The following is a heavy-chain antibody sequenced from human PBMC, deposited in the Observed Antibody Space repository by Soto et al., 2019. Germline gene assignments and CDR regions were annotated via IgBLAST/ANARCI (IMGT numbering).Heavy chain of an antibody. CDR3: ATVYCSGGSCYSIDY. D-gene: IGHD2-15*01. CDR1: GGTFSSYT. CDR2: IIPILGIA. V-gene: IGHV1-69*02. J-gene: IGHJ4*02. Sequence: SVKVSCTASGGTFSSYTISWVRQAPGQGLEWMGRIIPILGIANYAQKFQGRVTMTRDTSTSTVYMELSSLRSEDTAVYYCATVYCSGGSCYSIDYWGQGTLVTVSS.